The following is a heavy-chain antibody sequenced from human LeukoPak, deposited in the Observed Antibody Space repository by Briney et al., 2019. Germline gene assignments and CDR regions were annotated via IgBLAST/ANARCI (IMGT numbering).Heavy chain of an antibody. V-gene: IGHV4-34*01. CDR1: GGSFSGYY. Sequence: SETLSLTCAVYGGSFSGYYWGWIRQPPGKGLEWIGEINHSGSTNYNPSLKSRVTISVDTSKNQFSLKLSSVTAADAAVYYCATLHITGTTDYWGQGTLVTVSS. CDR3: ATLHITGTTDY. D-gene: IGHD1-20*01. J-gene: IGHJ4*02. CDR2: INHSGST.